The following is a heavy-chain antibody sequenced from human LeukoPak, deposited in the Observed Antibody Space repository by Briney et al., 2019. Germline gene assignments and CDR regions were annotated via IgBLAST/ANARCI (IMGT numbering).Heavy chain of an antibody. J-gene: IGHJ4*02. CDR2: IWFDGSNR. D-gene: IGHD6-19*01. Sequence: GGSLRLSCAASGFTFSKYGMHWVRQAPGKGLEWVAVIWFDGSNRNHADSVKGRFTISRDNAKNSLYLQMNSLRVEDTAFYYCAKDNRRHYTSGPNPDSLHWGQGALVTVSS. V-gene: IGHV3-33*03. CDR1: GFTFSKYG. CDR3: AKDNRRHYTSGPNPDSLH.